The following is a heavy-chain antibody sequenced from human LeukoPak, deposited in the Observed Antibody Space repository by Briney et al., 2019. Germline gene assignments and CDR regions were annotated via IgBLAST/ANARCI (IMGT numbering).Heavy chain of an antibody. CDR3: AKGACSSTSCRMYNWFDP. J-gene: IGHJ5*02. CDR1: EFTFSSYA. Sequence: GGSLRLSCAGSEFTFSSYAMSWVRQAPGKGLEWVSAVSGSGGSTYYADSVKGRFTISRDNSKNTLYLQMNSLRAEDTAVYYRAKGACSSTSCRMYNWFDPWGQGTLVTVSS. V-gene: IGHV3-23*01. D-gene: IGHD2-2*01. CDR2: VSGSGGST.